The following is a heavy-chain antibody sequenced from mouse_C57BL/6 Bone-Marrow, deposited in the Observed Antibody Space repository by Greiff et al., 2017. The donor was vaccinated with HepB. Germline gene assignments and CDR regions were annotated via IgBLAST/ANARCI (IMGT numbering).Heavy chain of an antibody. Sequence: EVKVVESGGGLVQPGGSLKLSCAASGFTFSDYGMAWVRQAPRKGPEWVAFISNLAYSIYYADTVTGRFTISRENAKNTLYLEMSSLRSEDTAMYYCARLGGSSPYYYAMDYWGQGTSVTVSS. J-gene: IGHJ4*01. CDR2: ISNLAYSI. CDR3: ARLGGSSPYYYAMDY. CDR1: GFTFSDYG. D-gene: IGHD1-1*01. V-gene: IGHV5-15*01.